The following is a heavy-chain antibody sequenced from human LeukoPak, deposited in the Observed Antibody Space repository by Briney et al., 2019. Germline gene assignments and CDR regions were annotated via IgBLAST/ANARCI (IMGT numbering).Heavy chain of an antibody. J-gene: IGHJ6*02. CDR2: ISSSGSNT. Sequence: QAGGSLRLSCAASGFTFSSYWMSWVRQAPGKGLEWVSLISSSGSNTNYADSVKGRFTISRDHAKNPVYLQMNSLRAEGTAVYYCAKGAYNSSQPDVAPTVVSDYGMTVWGQGTSVTVSS. V-gene: IGHV3-48*01. CDR1: GFTFSSYW. D-gene: IGHD3-22*01. CDR3: AKGAYNSSQPDVAPTVVSDYGMTV.